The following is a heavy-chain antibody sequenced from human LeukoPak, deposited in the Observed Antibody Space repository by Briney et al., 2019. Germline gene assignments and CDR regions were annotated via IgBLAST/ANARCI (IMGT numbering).Heavy chain of an antibody. CDR3: ARVGSYSRHAFDI. CDR2: IIPILGIA. D-gene: IGHD1-26*01. J-gene: IGHJ3*02. CDR1: GGTFSSYA. Sequence: GASVKVSCKASGGTFSSYAISWVRQAPGQGLEWMGRIIPILGIANYAQKFQGRVTITADKSMSTAYMELSSLRSEDTAVYYCARVGSYSRHAFDIWGQGTMVTVSS. V-gene: IGHV1-69*04.